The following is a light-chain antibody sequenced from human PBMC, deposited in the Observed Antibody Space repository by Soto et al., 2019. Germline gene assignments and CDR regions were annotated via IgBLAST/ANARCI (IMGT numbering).Light chain of an antibody. V-gene: IGLV1-44*01. CDR1: SSNIGTNT. Sequence: QSVLTQPPSASETPGQRVTISCSGSSSNIGTNTVNWYQQLPGTAPKLLIYSNDQRPSGVPDRISGSKSGTSASLAISGLQSDDEADYYCSAWDDSLRGRVFGGGTQLTVL. J-gene: IGLJ2*01. CDR2: SND. CDR3: SAWDDSLRGRV.